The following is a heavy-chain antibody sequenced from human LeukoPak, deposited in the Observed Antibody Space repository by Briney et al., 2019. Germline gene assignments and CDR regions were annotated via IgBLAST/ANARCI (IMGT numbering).Heavy chain of an antibody. CDR2: ISGSGGST. CDR3: AKDSGASYYYYYYGMDV. V-gene: IGHV3-23*01. CDR1: GFTFSSYS. Sequence: GGSLRLSCAASGFTFSSYSMNWVRQAPGKGLEWVSAISGSGGSTYYADSLKGRFTISRDNSKNTLYLQMNSLRAEDTAVYYCAKDSGASYYYYYYGMDVWGQGTTVTVSS. J-gene: IGHJ6*02. D-gene: IGHD4-17*01.